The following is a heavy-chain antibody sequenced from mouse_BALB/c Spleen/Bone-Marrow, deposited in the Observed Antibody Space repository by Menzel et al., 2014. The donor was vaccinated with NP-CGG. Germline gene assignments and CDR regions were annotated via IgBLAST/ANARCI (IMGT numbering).Heavy chain of an antibody. CDR1: GYTFTGYW. Sequence: QVQLQQSGAELVKPGASVKLSCKASGYTFTGYWMHWVQQRPGQGLAWIGAINPSNGRTNYNEKFKSMATLTVDKSSSTAYMQLSSLTSEDAAVCYCARLIYGSGYIVDFWGQGTSVTVSS. J-gene: IGHJ4*01. CDR3: ARLIYGSGYIVDF. CDR2: INPSNGRT. D-gene: IGHD1-1*01. V-gene: IGHV1S81*02.